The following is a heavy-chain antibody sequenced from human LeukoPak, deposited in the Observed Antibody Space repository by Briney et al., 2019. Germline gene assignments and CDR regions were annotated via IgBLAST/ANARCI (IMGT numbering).Heavy chain of an antibody. J-gene: IGHJ4*02. CDR2: IYYSGST. D-gene: IGHD2-15*01. V-gene: IGHV4-59*01. CDR3: ARDRSGAWFDY. CDR1: GGSISSYY. Sequence: SETLSLTCTVSGGSISSYYWNWIRQPPGKGLEWIGYIYYSGSTNYNPSLKSRVTISVDTSKNQFSLKLSSVTAADTAVYYCARDRSGAWFDYWGQGTLVTVSS.